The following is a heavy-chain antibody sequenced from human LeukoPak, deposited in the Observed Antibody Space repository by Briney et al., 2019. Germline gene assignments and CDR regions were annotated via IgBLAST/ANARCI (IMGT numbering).Heavy chain of an antibody. V-gene: IGHV4-34*01. CDR1: GGSFSGYY. D-gene: IGHD2-2*01. J-gene: IGHJ6*03. CDR3: AIVRPAAYYYYYMDV. CDR2: INHSGST. Sequence: SETLSLTCAVYGGSFSGYYWSWIRQPPGKGLEWIGEINHSGSTNYNPSLKSRVTISVDTSKNQFSLKLSSVTAADTAVYYCAIVRPAAYYYYYMDVWGKGTTVTVSS.